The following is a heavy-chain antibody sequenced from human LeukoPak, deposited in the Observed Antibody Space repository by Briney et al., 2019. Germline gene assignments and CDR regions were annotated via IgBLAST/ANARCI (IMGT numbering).Heavy chain of an antibody. D-gene: IGHD3-22*01. J-gene: IGHJ5*02. CDR3: ARHYYDSSGYPKKYNWFDP. V-gene: IGHV4-39*01. CDR2: IYYSGST. CDR1: GGSISSSSYY. Sequence: PSETLSLTCTVSGGSISSSSYYCGWIRQPPGQGLEWIGSIYYSGSTYYNPSLKSRVTISVDTSKNQFSLKLSSVTAADTAVYYCARHYYDSSGYPKKYNWFDPWGQGTLVTVSS.